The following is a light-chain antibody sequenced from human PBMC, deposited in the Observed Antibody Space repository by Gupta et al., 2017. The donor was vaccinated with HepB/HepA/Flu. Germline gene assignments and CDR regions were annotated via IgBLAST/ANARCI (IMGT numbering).Light chain of an antibody. Sequence: SYELTQPPSVSVSPGQTASITCSGDKLGDKYACWYQQKPGQSPVLVTYQDSKRPSGIPERFSGSNSGNTATLTISGTQAMEEADYYCQEWDSSIVVFGGGTKLTVL. CDR3: QEWDSSIVV. CDR1: KLGDKY. V-gene: IGLV3-1*01. J-gene: IGLJ2*01. CDR2: QDS.